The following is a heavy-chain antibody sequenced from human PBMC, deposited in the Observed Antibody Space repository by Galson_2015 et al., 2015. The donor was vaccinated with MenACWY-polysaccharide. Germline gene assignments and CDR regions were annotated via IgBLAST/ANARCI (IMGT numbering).Heavy chain of an antibody. CDR1: GYTFTNYY. D-gene: IGHD2-8*01. Sequence: SVKVSCKASGYTFTNYYIHWVRQAPGLGLEWMGVVKPSGGHPIQEPKFQGRVLMTSDTSTSTVYMEVRSLGADDTALYYCAGAACCTHYCYFYYYMDAWGKGTTGTVSS. CDR2: VKPSGGHP. CDR3: AGAACCTHYCYFYYYMDA. V-gene: IGHV1-46*01. J-gene: IGHJ6*03.